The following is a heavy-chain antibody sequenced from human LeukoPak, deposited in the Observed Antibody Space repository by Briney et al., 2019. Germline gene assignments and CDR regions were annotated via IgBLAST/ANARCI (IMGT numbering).Heavy chain of an antibody. CDR2: INSDGSST. CDR3: ARGKDYYDSSGYYEIEY. V-gene: IGHV3-74*01. D-gene: IGHD3-22*01. J-gene: IGHJ4*02. Sequence: PGGSLRLSCAASGFTFSSYWMHWVRQAPGKGLVWVSRINSDGSSTSYADSVKGRFTISRDNAKNTLYLQMNSLRAEDTAVYYCARGKDYYDSSGYYEIEYWGQGTLVTVSS. CDR1: GFTFSSYW.